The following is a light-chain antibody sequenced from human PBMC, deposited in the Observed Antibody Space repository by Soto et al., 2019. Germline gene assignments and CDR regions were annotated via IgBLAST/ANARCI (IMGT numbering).Light chain of an antibody. CDR2: DAS. V-gene: IGKV1-5*01. CDR3: QQYDIYWT. Sequence: DIQMTQSPSTLSSSVGDRVTITCRASQSISSWLAWYQQKPGKAPKLLIYDASSLQSGVPSRFGGSGSGTEFTLTVSSLQPDDFATYFCQQYDIYWTFGQGTKVDIK. J-gene: IGKJ1*01. CDR1: QSISSW.